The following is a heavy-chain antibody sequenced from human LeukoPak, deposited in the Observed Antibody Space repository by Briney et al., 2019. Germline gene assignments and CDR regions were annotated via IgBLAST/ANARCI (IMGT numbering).Heavy chain of an antibody. Sequence: PGGSLRLSCAASGFTFSSYEMNWVRQAPGKGLEWVSYISSSGSTIYYADSVEGRFTISRDNAKNSLYLQMNSLRAEDTAVYYCARVGGIAVASWGQGTLVTVSS. CDR3: ARVGGIAVAS. D-gene: IGHD6-19*01. V-gene: IGHV3-48*03. CDR1: GFTFSSYE. CDR2: ISSSGSTI. J-gene: IGHJ4*02.